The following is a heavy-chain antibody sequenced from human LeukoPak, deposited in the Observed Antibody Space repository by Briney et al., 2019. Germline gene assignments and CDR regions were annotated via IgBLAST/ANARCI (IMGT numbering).Heavy chain of an antibody. D-gene: IGHD3-22*01. J-gene: IGHJ4*02. V-gene: IGHV4-34*01. CDR2: INHSGST. CDR1: GGSFIGFH. CDR3: AREGDYYDSSEKDY. Sequence: SETLSLTCAVYGGSFIGFHWNWIRQPPGKGLEWIGDINHSGSTNYNPSLTSRVTISVDPSKNQFSLKLSSVTAADTAVYYCAREGDYYDSSEKDYWGQGTLVTVSS.